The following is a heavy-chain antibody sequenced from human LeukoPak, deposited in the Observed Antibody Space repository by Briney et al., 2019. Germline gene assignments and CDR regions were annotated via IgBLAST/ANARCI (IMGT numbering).Heavy chain of an antibody. D-gene: IGHD3-10*01. CDR1: GFTFTNYA. CDR3: ARLDPLFYGSGIDY. J-gene: IGHJ4*02. CDR2: IDSNSASI. Sequence: PGGSLRLSCVASGFTFTNYAMSWVRQAPGKGLEWVSSIDSNSASIYYADSVKGRFTISRDNAKNSLYLQMNSLRAEDTAVYYCARLDPLFYGSGIDYWGQGTLVTVSS. V-gene: IGHV3-21*01.